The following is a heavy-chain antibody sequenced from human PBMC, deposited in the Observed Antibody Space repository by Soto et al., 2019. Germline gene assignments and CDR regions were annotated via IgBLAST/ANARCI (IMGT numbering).Heavy chain of an antibody. CDR3: AKVYYNFWSGYDY. J-gene: IGHJ4*02. D-gene: IGHD3-3*01. CDR1: GFTFSTYA. Sequence: EVQLLESGGGLVQPGGSLRLSCAASGFTFSTYAMSWVRQAPGKGLEWVSAISGSGGSTYYADSVKGRFTISRDNSKNTLYLQVNSLRAEDTGVYYCAKVYYNFWSGYDYWGQGALVTASS. V-gene: IGHV3-23*01. CDR2: ISGSGGST.